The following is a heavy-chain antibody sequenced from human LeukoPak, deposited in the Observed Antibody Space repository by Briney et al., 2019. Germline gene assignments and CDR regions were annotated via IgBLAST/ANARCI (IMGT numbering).Heavy chain of an antibody. V-gene: IGHV4-59*01. CDR2: VHYTGKT. CDR1: GDSTSSSY. CDR3: ARGYYDRSGSSNPFDS. J-gene: IGHJ4*02. Sequence: PSETLSLTCTVSGDSTSSSYWSWIRQPPGKRLEWVGYVHYTGKTNYNPSLNNRVTISVDMSKNQFSLTLTSVTLADTAVYYCARGYYDRSGSSNPFDSWGQGTLVTVSA. D-gene: IGHD3-22*01.